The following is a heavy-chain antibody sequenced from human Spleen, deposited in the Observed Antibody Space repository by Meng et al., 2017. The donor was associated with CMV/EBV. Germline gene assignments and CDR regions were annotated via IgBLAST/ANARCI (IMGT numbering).Heavy chain of an antibody. J-gene: IGHJ4*02. V-gene: IGHV3-30-3*02. CDR2: ISYDGTDQ. CDR1: GFTFRTHS. Sequence: GESLKISCMVSGFTFRTHSMHWVRQAPGKGLEWVALISYDGTDQKYADSVRGRFSVSRDNSKNTLDLQMTSLRTEDTAVYYCAKSRGSSTSFGAYWGQGTLVTVSS. CDR3: AKSRGSSTSFGAY. D-gene: IGHD2-2*01.